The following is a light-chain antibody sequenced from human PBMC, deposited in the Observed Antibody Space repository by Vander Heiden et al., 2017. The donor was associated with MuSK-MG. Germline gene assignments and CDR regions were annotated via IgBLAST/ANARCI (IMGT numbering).Light chain of an antibody. CDR2: DVS. CDR1: SSDVGGYNY. J-gene: IGLJ2*01. V-gene: IGLV2-14*03. Sequence: QSALTQPASVSGSPGQSITISCTGTSSDVGGYNYVSWYQQHPGKAPKLLIHDVSNRLSGVSNRFSGSKSGKTASLAISGLQAEDEADYYCSSYTSGTNVVFGGGTKLTGL. CDR3: SSYTSGTNVV.